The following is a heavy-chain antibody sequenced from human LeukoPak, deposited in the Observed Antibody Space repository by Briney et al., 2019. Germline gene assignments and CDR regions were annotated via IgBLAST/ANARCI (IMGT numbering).Heavy chain of an antibody. CDR3: ARANSPGYSSSWYVDY. J-gene: IGHJ4*02. V-gene: IGHV4-34*01. Sequence: SETLSLTCAVYGGSFSGYYWSWIRQPPGKGLELIGEINHSGSTNYNPSLKSRVTISVDTSKNQFSLKLSSVTAADTAVYYCARANSPGYSSSWYVDYWGQGTLVTVSS. CDR2: INHSGST. CDR1: GGSFSGYY. D-gene: IGHD6-13*01.